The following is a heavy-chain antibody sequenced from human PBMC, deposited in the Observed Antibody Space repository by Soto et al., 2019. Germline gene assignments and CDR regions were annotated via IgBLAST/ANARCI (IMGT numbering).Heavy chain of an antibody. V-gene: IGHV1-18*01. CDR2: ISGYNGNT. CDR3: AKNGQPPYYYYGLDV. D-gene: IGHD2-8*01. CDR1: GYTFSRYG. Sequence: QGQLVQSGGEVKKPGASVKVSCKASGYTFSRYGISWVRQAPGQGLEWMGWISGYNGNTHYAQKFQGRVTMTIDTSTTTAYVERRSLTSDDTAVYYCAKNGQPPYYYYGLDVWGQGTTVTVSS. J-gene: IGHJ6*02.